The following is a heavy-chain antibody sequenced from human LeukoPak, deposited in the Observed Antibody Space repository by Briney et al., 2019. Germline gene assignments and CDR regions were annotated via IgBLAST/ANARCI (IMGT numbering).Heavy chain of an antibody. J-gene: IGHJ4*02. V-gene: IGHV1-8*01. Sequence: ASVKVSCKSSGYTFTSYDINWVRQATGQGLEWMGWMNPNSGNTGYAQKFQGRLTMTRNTSISTAYMELSSLRSEDTAVYYCARAGDQDPGRFDYWGQGTLVTVSS. CDR3: ARAGDQDPGRFDY. CDR1: GYTFTSYD. CDR2: MNPNSGNT. D-gene: IGHD1-1*01.